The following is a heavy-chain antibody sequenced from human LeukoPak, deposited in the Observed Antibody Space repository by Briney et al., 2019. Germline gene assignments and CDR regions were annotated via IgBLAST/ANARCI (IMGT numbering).Heavy chain of an antibody. V-gene: IGHV1-18*04. CDR1: GYTFTSYG. Sequence: GASVKVSCKASGYTFTSYGISWVRQAPGQGLEWMGWISAYNGNTNYAQKLQGRVAMTTDTSASTAYMELRSLRSDDTAVYYCARDQTDIVATGCYFDYWGQGTLVTVSS. CDR2: ISAYNGNT. D-gene: IGHD5-12*01. J-gene: IGHJ4*02. CDR3: ARDQTDIVATGCYFDY.